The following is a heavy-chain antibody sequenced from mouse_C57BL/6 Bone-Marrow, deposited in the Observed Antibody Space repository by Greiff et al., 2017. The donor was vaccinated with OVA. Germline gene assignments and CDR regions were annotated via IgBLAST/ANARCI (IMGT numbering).Heavy chain of an antibody. J-gene: IGHJ2*01. CDR3: AGGYYYGSSYSDY. D-gene: IGHD1-1*01. CDR2: IYPGCGNT. V-gene: IGHV1-66*01. CDR1: GYSFTSYY. Sequence: VQLQQSGPELVKPGASVKISCKASGYSFTSYYIHWVKQRPGQGLEWIGWIYPGCGNTKYNEKFKGKATLTADTSSSTAYMQLSSLTSEDSAVYYCAGGYYYGSSYSDYWGQGTTLTVSS.